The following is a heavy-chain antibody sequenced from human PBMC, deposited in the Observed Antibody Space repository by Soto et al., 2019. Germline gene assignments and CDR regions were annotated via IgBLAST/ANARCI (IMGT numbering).Heavy chain of an antibody. CDR2: INAGNGNT. Sequence: QVQLVQSGAEVKKPGASVKVSCKASGYTFTSYAMHWVRQAPGQRLEWMEWINAGNGNTKYSQTFQGRVIITRDTTASTAYMELGSLRSEDTAVYYCARVVGGSGSYLGALHYYMDVWGKGTTVTVSS. V-gene: IGHV1-3*01. J-gene: IGHJ6*03. D-gene: IGHD3-10*01. CDR1: GYTFTSYA. CDR3: ARVVGGSGSYLGALHYYMDV.